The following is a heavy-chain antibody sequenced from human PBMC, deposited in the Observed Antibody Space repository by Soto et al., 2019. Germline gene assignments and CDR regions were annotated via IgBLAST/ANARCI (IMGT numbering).Heavy chain of an antibody. V-gene: IGHV1-18*01. J-gene: IGHJ6*02. Sequence: GASVKVSCKASGYTFTSYGISWVRQAPGQGLEWMGWISAYNGNTNYAQKLQGRVTMTTDTSTSTAYMELRSLRSDDTAVYYCASSTGGHYYYGMDVWGQGTTVTVSS. CDR3: ASSTGGHYYYGMDV. CDR1: GYTFTSYG. CDR2: ISAYNGNT. D-gene: IGHD4-4*01.